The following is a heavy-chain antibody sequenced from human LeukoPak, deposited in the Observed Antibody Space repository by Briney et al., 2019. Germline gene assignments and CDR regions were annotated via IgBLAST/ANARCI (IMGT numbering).Heavy chain of an antibody. CDR1: GFTVSSNY. CDR2: IKSKTDGGTT. CDR3: TGRDGYAFDI. D-gene: IGHD5-24*01. V-gene: IGHV3-15*01. J-gene: IGHJ3*02. Sequence: PGGSLRLSCAASGFTVSSNYMSWVRQAPGKGLEWVGRIKSKTDGGTTDYAAPVKGRFTISRDDSKNTLYLQMNSLKTEDTAVYYCTGRDGYAFDIWGQGTMVTVSS.